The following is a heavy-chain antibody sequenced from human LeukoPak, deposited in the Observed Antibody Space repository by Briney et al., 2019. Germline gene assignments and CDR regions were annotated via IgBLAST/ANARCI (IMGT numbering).Heavy chain of an antibody. CDR3: ARGGEVGYSSSPPAERPLDY. V-gene: IGHV4-4*07. D-gene: IGHD6-13*01. CDR1: GGSISSYY. J-gene: IGHJ4*02. CDR2: IYTSGST. Sequence: SETLSLTCTVSGGSISSYYWSWIRQPAGKGLEWIGRIYTSGSTNYNPSLKSRVTMSVDTSKNQFSLKLSSVTAADTAVYYCARGGEVGYSSSPPAERPLDYWGQGTLVTVSS.